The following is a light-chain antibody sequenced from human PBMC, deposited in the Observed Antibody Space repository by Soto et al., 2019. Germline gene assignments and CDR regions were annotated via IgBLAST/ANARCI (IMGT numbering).Light chain of an antibody. CDR2: EVN. CDR1: SSDVGGYNF. Sequence: SVLTQPPSASGSPGQSVTISCSGTSSDVGGYNFVSWYQQDPDRAPKLIIYEVNKRPSGVPDRFSGSKSGNTASLTVSGLQAEDEADYYCSSYAGSHNLVFGGGTKLTVL. V-gene: IGLV2-8*01. J-gene: IGLJ2*01. CDR3: SSYAGSHNLV.